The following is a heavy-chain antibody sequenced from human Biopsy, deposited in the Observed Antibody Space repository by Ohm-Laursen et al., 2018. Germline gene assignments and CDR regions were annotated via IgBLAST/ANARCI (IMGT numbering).Heavy chain of an antibody. D-gene: IGHD1-26*01. V-gene: IGHV1-8*01. CDR1: GYTFTSHD. CDR2: MSPNTGNT. J-gene: IGHJ4*02. CDR3: ARWETTLGRSLDS. Sequence: ASVTVSCKVSGYTFTSHDINWVRQATGHGLEWMGWMSPNTGNTVYAQRFQDRVTMTSDTSTGTAYMELTSLTSDDTAVYFCARWETTLGRSLDSWGQGTLVAVSS.